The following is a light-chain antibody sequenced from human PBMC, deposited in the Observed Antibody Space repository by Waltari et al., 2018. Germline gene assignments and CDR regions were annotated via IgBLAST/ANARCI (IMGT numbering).Light chain of an antibody. Sequence: QSALTQPASVSGSPGQSITIACTGSRNNIGFYDLVSWYQQHPGKAHKLIIFDVIKRPSGVSDRFSGSKSGNTASLTISGLETEDDADYYCCSYSGSSSFPYVFGPGTKVTVL. J-gene: IGLJ1*01. CDR3: CSYSGSSSFPYV. CDR1: RNNIGFYDL. V-gene: IGLV2-23*02. CDR2: DVI.